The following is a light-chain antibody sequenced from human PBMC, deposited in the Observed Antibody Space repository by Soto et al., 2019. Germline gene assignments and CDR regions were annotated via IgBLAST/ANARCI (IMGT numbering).Light chain of an antibody. J-gene: IGKJ1*01. CDR3: QQRSDWPPP. V-gene: IGKV3-11*01. Sequence: ENVFTQSPRTLSLSTGERATLSCRASQSVSSSYLAWFRQTPGQAPRLLIYDTSIRATGIPARFSGSGSGTDFTLTISSLEAEDFAVYYCQQRSDWPPPFGQGTKVDI. CDR2: DTS. CDR1: QSVSSSY.